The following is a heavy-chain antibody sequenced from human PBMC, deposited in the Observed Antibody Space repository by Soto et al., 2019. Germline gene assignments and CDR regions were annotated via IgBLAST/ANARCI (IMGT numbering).Heavy chain of an antibody. V-gene: IGHV3-23*01. Sequence: EVQLLESGGGLVQPGGSLRLSCGASGFTFSDNAMTWVRQAPGKGLEWVSSISDDGDSTYYADSVKGRFTISRDNSKNTLFLQMSSLGAEDTAVYYCATSRSTAVNYGLDVWGQGTSVTVSS. CDR2: ISDDGDST. CDR1: GFTFSDNA. J-gene: IGHJ6*02. CDR3: ATSRSTAVNYGLDV. D-gene: IGHD2-2*01.